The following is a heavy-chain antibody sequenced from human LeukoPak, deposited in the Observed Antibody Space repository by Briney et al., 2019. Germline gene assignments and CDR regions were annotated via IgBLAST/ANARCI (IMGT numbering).Heavy chain of an antibody. J-gene: IGHJ3*02. Sequence: PGGSLRPSCAASGFTFSSYSMNWVRQAPGKGREWVSSISSSSSYIYYADSVKGRFTISRDNAKNSLYLQMNSLRAEDTAVYYCARVGYYDSSGYLAYDAFDIWGQGTMVTVSS. V-gene: IGHV3-21*01. CDR3: ARVGYYDSSGYLAYDAFDI. D-gene: IGHD3-22*01. CDR2: ISSSSSYI. CDR1: GFTFSSYS.